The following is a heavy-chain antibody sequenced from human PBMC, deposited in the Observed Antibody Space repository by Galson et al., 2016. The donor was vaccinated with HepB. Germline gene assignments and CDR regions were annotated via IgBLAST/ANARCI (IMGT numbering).Heavy chain of an antibody. D-gene: IGHD1-26*01. Sequence: SLRLSCAASGVSFNYMSWVRQAPGTRLEWVSVIYSDGKIYYADSVKGRFTISRDSSTNTFFLQMSSLSVDDTALYYCHGWGLWGQGTLVTVSS. CDR1: GVSFNY. CDR2: IYSDGKI. CDR3: HGWGL. V-gene: IGHV3-53*01. J-gene: IGHJ4*02.